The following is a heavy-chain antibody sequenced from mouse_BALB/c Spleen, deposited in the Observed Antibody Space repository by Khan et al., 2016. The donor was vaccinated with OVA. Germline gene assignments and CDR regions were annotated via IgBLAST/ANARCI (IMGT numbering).Heavy chain of an antibody. Sequence: VQLKESGGDLVKPGGSLKLSCEASGFTFSSYGMSWVRQTPDKRLEWVATISNGGSYTYYPDSVKGRLTISRDNAKHTLFLQMSCLKSEDTATYYCARHGFTSPAAWFAYWGQGTLVTVSA. CDR1: GFTFSSYG. D-gene: IGHD1-1*01. J-gene: IGHJ3*01. V-gene: IGHV5-6*01. CDR3: ARHGFTSPAAWFAY. CDR2: ISNGGSYT.